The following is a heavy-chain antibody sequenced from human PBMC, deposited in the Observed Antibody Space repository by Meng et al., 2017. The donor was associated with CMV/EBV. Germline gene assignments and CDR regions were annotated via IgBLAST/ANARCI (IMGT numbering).Heavy chain of an antibody. CDR3: ARDAGSGRLTVDY. D-gene: IGHD2-15*01. V-gene: IGHV1-18*01. CDR1: GTAFYSDR. J-gene: IGHJ4*02. CDR2: IGAYPGNP. Sequence: GLSGAGMEKPGASGKGASEASGTAFYSDRSPWVRQTPEQCLEWRGLIGAYPGNPNLAQNLQDRASMSTDTSTSTVYMELCSLGSDNTAVYYCARDAGSGRLTVDYWGQGTPVTVSS.